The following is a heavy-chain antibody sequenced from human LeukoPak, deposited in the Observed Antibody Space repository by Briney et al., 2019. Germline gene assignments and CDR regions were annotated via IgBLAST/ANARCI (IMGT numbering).Heavy chain of an antibody. V-gene: IGHV7-4-1*02. CDR2: INTNTGNP. D-gene: IGHD6-19*01. CDR1: AYTFNSHA. Sequence: ASLKFACEAYAYTFNSHAMNWVRHGPGQGLEWMGWINTNTGNPTYAQGFTGRFVFSLDTSVSTAYLQISSLKAEDTAVYYCARVRPVAGTFGYWGQGTLVTVSS. J-gene: IGHJ4*02. CDR3: ARVRPVAGTFGY.